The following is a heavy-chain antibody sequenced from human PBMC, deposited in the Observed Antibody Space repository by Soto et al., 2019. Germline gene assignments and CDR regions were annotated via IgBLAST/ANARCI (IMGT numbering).Heavy chain of an antibody. CDR2: ISTSGSST. Sequence: QVQLVESGGGLVKPGGSLRLSCAASGLSFSDYYMSWIRQAPGKGLEWVSLISTSGSSTDYADSVKGRFTISRDNAKNSLSLQMNSLRAEDTAVYYCANLAKNYYHYMDVWGKGTTVTVSS. D-gene: IGHD1-26*01. J-gene: IGHJ6*03. CDR3: ANLAKNYYHYMDV. V-gene: IGHV3-11*01. CDR1: GLSFSDYY.